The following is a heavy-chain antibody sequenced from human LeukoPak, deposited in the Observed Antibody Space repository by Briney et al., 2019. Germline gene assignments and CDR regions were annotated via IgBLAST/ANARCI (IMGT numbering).Heavy chain of an antibody. Sequence: SETLSLTCTVSGGSISSYYWSWIRQPPGKGLEWIGYIYYSGSTNYNPSLKSRVTISVDTSKNQFSLKLSSVTAADTAVYYCARQMVWVNCSSTSCYLDYYMDVWGKGTTVTISS. V-gene: IGHV4-59*08. CDR3: ARQMVWVNCSSTSCYLDYYMDV. CDR2: IYYSGST. CDR1: GGSISSYY. J-gene: IGHJ6*03. D-gene: IGHD2-2*01.